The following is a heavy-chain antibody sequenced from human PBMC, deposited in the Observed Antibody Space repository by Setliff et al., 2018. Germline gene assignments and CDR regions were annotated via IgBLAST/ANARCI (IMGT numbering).Heavy chain of an antibody. CDR1: GFTFSDYY. CDR2: IYYGGTT. CDR3: ARDAAYFDILTGTNYLDP. D-gene: IGHD3-9*01. Sequence: GSLRLSCAASGFTFSDYYMSWIRQPPGKGLEWIGYIYYGGTTNYNPSLKSRVSISLDTSKSQFSLRLSSLTAADTAVYYCARDAAYFDILTGTNYLDPWGQGTLVTVSS. V-gene: IGHV4-59*12. J-gene: IGHJ5*02.